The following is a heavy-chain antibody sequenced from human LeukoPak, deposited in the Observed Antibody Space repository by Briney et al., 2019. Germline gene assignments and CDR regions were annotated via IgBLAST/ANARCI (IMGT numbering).Heavy chain of an antibody. Sequence: GGSLRLSSAVYAFTVSSNYMSWVRQAPGEGLEWVSVIYSGGSTYYADSVKGRFTISRDNSKNTLYLQMNSLRAEDTAVYYCARDLGGFDPWGQGTLVTVSS. CDR1: AFTVSSNY. V-gene: IGHV3-53*01. J-gene: IGHJ5*02. CDR3: ARDLGGFDP. CDR2: IYSGGST.